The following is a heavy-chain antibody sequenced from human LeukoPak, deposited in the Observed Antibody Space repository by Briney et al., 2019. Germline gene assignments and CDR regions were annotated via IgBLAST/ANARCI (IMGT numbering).Heavy chain of an antibody. CDR2: IYYSGST. J-gene: IGHJ4*02. D-gene: IGHD6-13*01. CDR3: ASSTLYSSSFDY. CDR1: GGSISSYY. Sequence: ASETLSLTCTVSGGSISSYYWSWIRQPPEKGLEWIGYIYYSGSTNYNPSLKSRVTISVDTSKNQFSLKLSSVTAADTAVYYCASSTLYSSSFDYWGQGTLVIVSS. V-gene: IGHV4-59*01.